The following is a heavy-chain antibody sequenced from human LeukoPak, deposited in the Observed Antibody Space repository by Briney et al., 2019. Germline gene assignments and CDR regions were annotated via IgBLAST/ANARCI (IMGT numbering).Heavy chain of an antibody. V-gene: IGHV4-59*01. CDR1: GGSISSYY. J-gene: IGHJ4*02. D-gene: IGHD2-15*01. CDR3: ARALDRWSCSGGSCRPEPDRFDY. CDR2: IYYSGST. Sequence: PSETLSLTCTVSGGSISSYYWSWIRQPPGKGLEWIGYIYYSGSTNYNPSLKSRVTISVDTSKNQFSLKLSSVTAADTAVYYCARALDRWSCSGGSCRPEPDRFDYWGPGNLVTVSS.